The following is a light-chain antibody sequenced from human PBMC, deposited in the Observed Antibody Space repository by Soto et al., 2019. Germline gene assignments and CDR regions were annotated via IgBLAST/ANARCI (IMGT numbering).Light chain of an antibody. CDR1: QSISSNY. V-gene: IGKV3-20*01. CDR2: DAS. CDR3: QQYDASPRT. Sequence: EIVLTQSPGTLSLSPGERATLSCRASQSISSNYLAWYQQTPGQAPRLLIYDASSRAAGIPDRFSGSGSGTDFTLTISRLEPEDFGVYYCQQYDASPRTFGQGTKVEIK. J-gene: IGKJ1*01.